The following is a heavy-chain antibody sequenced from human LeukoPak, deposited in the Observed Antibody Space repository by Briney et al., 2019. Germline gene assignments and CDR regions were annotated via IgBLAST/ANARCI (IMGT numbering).Heavy chain of an antibody. CDR3: ARDLENYYMDV. CDR1: GGSISSSSYY. V-gene: IGHV4-39*07. J-gene: IGHJ6*03. CDR2: IYYSGST. Sequence: SETLSLTCTVSGGSISSSSYYWGWIRQPPGKGLEWIGSIYYSGSTYYNPSLKSRVTISVDTSKNQFSLKLSSVTAADTAVYYCARDLENYYMDVWGKGTTVTVPS. D-gene: IGHD3-3*01.